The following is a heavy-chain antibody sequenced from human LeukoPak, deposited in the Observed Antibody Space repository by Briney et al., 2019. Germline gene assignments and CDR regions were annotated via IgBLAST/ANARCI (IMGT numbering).Heavy chain of an antibody. CDR1: GFTFSSYW. CDR2: INTDGSST. D-gene: IGHD6-13*01. CDR3: ARPYSSSEAFDI. V-gene: IGHV3-74*01. Sequence: GGSLRLSCAASGFTFSSYWMHWVRQAPGKGLVWVSHINTDGSSTTYADSVKGRFTISRDNAKNSLYLQMNSLRAEDTAVYYCARPYSSSEAFDIWGQGTMVTVSS. J-gene: IGHJ3*02.